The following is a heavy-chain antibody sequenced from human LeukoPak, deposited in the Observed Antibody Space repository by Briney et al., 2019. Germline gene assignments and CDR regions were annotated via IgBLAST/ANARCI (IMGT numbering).Heavy chain of an antibody. V-gene: IGHV1-3*01. CDR2: INAGNGNT. CDR1: GYTFTSYA. D-gene: IGHD6-6*01. CDR3: AKPLPSIAARPLGY. J-gene: IGHJ4*02. Sequence: GASVKVSCMASGYTFTSYAMHWVRQAPGQRLEWMGWINAGNGNTKYSQKFQGRVTITRDTSASTAYMELSSLRSEDTAVYYCAKPLPSIAARPLGYWGQGTLVTVSS.